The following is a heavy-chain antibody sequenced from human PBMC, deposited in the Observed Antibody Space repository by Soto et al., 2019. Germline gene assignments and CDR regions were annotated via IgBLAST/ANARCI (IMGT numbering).Heavy chain of an antibody. V-gene: IGHV3-21*06. CDR3: ARESEDLTSNFDY. CDR2: ISSTTNYI. J-gene: IGHJ4*02. Sequence: EVQLVESGGGLVKPGGSLRLSCAASGVTFTRYSMNWVRQAPGKGLEWVSSISSTTNYIYYGDSMKGRFTIARDNAKNSLYLEMNSLRAADTAVYYCARESEDLTSNFDYWGQGTLVTVAS. CDR1: GVTFTRYS.